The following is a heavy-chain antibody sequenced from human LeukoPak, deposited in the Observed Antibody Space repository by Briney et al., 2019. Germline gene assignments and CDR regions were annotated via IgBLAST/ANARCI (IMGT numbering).Heavy chain of an antibody. CDR1: GDSISRSTYY. D-gene: IGHD6-25*01. J-gene: IGHJ4*02. CDR2: VYYGRSP. V-gene: IGHV4-39*02. CDR3: ARSSGTGTFSY. Sequence: SETLSLTCTVSGDSISRSTYYWAWIRQPPGKGLEWIGSVYYGRSPYFNPSLESRATMSADTSKNHFSLKMSSVTAADTAVYYCARSSGTGTFSYWGQGTLVTVSS.